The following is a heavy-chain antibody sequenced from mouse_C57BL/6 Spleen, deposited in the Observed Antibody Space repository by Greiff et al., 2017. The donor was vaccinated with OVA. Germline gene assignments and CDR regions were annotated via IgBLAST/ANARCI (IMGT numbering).Heavy chain of an antibody. CDR3: ASLLWLRRGYFDY. CDR1: GYTFTSYT. V-gene: IGHV1-4*01. Sequence: VQLQQSGAELARPGASVKMSCKASGYTFTSYTMHWVKQRPGQGLEWIGYINPSSGYTKYNQKFKDKATLTADKSSSTAYMQLSSLTSEDSAVYYCASLLWLRRGYFDYWGQGTTLTVSS. D-gene: IGHD2-2*01. J-gene: IGHJ2*01. CDR2: INPSSGYT.